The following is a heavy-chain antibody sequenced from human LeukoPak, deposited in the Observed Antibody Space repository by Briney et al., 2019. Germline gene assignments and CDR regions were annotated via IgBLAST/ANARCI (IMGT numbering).Heavy chain of an antibody. CDR1: GYTFTSYY. J-gene: IGHJ4*02. CDR2: INPSGGST. D-gene: IGHD3-10*01. V-gene: IGHV1-46*01. CDR3: ARDRLWYVTDYYFDY. Sequence: ASVKVSCKASGYTFTSYYIQWVRQAPGQGLEWMGMINPSGGSTTYAQKFQGRVTITRDTSASTAYMELSSLRSEDTAVYYCARDRLWYVTDYYFDYWGQGTLVTVSS.